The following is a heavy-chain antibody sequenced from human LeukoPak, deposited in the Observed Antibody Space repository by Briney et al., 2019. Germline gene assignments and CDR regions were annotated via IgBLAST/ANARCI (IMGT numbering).Heavy chain of an antibody. CDR1: GFTVSINY. V-gene: IGHV3-66*01. CDR2: IYSGGST. J-gene: IGHJ4*02. CDR3: ARVLSYDSSGYLDY. Sequence: SGGSLRLSCAASGFTVSINYMSWVRQAPGKGLEWVSVIYSGGSTYYADSVKGRFTISRDSSKNTLYLQMNSLRAEDTAVYYCARVLSYDSSGYLDYWGQGTLVTVSS. D-gene: IGHD3-22*01.